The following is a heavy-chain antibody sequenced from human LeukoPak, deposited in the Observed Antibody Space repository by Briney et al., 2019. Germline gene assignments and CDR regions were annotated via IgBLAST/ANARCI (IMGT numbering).Heavy chain of an antibody. V-gene: IGHV3-13*01. Sequence: SGGSLRLSCAASGFRFHNYDMHWVRQATGKGLEWVSRIDTAGVTYYRDSVKGRFTISRDNAENSFYLQMNTLRPGDTALYFCARATVTSGGLDLWGQGTLVTVSS. CDR1: GFRFHNYD. CDR2: IDTAGVT. CDR3: ARATVTSGGLDL. J-gene: IGHJ5*02. D-gene: IGHD4-17*01.